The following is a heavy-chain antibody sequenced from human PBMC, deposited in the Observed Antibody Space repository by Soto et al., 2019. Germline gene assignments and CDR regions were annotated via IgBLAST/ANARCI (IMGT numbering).Heavy chain of an antibody. J-gene: IGHJ4*02. D-gene: IGHD3-22*01. CDR3: AREADFASSGYVLDY. Sequence: PGGSLILSCAASGFTFSGFSMNWVRQAPGKGLEWVSSVTSSPSSMFYADSVKGRFTISRDDAKDSLFLQMNSLRADDTAVYYCAREADFASSGYVLDYWGLGTLVTVSS. CDR2: VTSSPSSM. CDR1: GFTFSGFS. V-gene: IGHV3-21*01.